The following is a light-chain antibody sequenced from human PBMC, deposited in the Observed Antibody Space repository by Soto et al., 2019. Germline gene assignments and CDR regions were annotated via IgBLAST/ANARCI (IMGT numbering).Light chain of an antibody. CDR1: KLGDKY. CDR3: QAWDSSTVV. Sequence: SYELTQPPSVSVSPGQTASITCSGDKLGDKYAFWYQQKPGQSPVLVIYQDSTRPSGIPERFSGSNSGNTATLTISGTQAMDEADYYGQAWDSSTVVFGGGTKLTVL. CDR2: QDS. J-gene: IGLJ2*01. V-gene: IGLV3-1*01.